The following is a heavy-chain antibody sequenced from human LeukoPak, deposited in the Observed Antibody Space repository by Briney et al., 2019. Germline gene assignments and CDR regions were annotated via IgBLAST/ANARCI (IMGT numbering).Heavy chain of an antibody. J-gene: IGHJ4*02. V-gene: IGHV1-2*02. Sequence: ASVKVSCKASGYTFTGYYMHWVRQAPGQGLEWMGWINPNSGGANYAQKFQGRVTMTRDTSISTAYMELSRLRSDDTAAYYCAGDRTRTGYSSGWYHDYWGQGTLVTVSS. CDR2: INPNSGGA. D-gene: IGHD6-19*01. CDR3: AGDRTRTGYSSGWYHDY. CDR1: GYTFTGYY.